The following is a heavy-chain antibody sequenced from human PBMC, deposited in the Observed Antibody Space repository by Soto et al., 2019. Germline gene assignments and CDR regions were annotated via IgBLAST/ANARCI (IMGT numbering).Heavy chain of an antibody. CDR2: IYPGDSDT. D-gene: IGHD6-13*01. CDR3: ARVQGSRNYYYGMDV. V-gene: IGHV5-51*01. J-gene: IGHJ6*02. Sequence: GESLKISCKGSGYSFPNFWIGWVRRMPGKGLEWMGIIYPGDSDTGYGPSFQGQVTISADKSITTAYLQWNSLKASDTAMYYCARVQGSRNYYYGMDVWGQGTTVTVSS. CDR1: GYSFPNFW.